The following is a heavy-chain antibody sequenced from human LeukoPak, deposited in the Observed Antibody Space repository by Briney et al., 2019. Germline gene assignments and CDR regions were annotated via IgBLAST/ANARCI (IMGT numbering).Heavy chain of an antibody. CDR3: ARLRPQDAFDI. V-gene: IGHV5-51*01. CDR1: GYSFTSYW. J-gene: IGHJ3*02. Sequence: GESLKISCKGSGYSFTSYWIGWVRQMPGKGLECMGIIYPGDSDTRYSPSFQGQVSMSVDKSTSTAYLQWSSLKASDTAMYYCARLRPQDAFDIWGQGTMVSVSS. CDR2: IYPGDSDT.